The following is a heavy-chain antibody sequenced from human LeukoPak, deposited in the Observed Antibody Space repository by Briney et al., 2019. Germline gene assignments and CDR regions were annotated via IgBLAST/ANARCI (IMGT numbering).Heavy chain of an antibody. V-gene: IGHV3-48*03. CDR3: ARVQRGIAVALDY. J-gene: IGHJ4*02. Sequence: GGSLRLSCAASGFTFNIYAMGWVRQAPGKGLEWVSYISTTGSSIYYADSVKGRFTISRDNVKNLLYLQMNSLRAEDTAVYYCARVQRGIAVALDYWGQGTLATVSS. CDR2: ISTTGSSI. D-gene: IGHD6-19*01. CDR1: GFTFNIYA.